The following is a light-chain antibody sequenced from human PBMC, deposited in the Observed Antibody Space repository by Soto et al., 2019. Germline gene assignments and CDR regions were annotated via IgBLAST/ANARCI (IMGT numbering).Light chain of an antibody. Sequence: QAVVTQPPSVSGAPGQSVTISCTGSSSNIGAGYDVHWYQQLPGTAPKLLIYGNSNRPSGVPDRFSGSKSGTSASLAITGLQAEDDADYYCQSYDSSLSAVVFGGGTKFTVL. CDR2: GNS. J-gene: IGLJ2*01. V-gene: IGLV1-40*01. CDR1: SSNIGAGYD. CDR3: QSYDSSLSAVV.